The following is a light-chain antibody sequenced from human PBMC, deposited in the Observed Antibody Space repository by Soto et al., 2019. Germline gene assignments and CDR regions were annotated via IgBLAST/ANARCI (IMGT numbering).Light chain of an antibody. Sequence: QSALTQPASVSGSPGQSITISCTGTGSDVGGYNYVSWYQQHPGKAPKLMIYEVSNRPSGVSNRFSGSKSGNTASLTISGLQAADEADYYCSSYTSSSTLVFGGGTKLTVL. J-gene: IGLJ2*01. V-gene: IGLV2-14*01. CDR3: SSYTSSSTLV. CDR1: GSDVGGYNY. CDR2: EVS.